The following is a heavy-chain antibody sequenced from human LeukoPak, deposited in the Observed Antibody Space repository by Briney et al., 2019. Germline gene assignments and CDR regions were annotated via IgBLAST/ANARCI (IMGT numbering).Heavy chain of an antibody. CDR3: AKTPGYTTVTSHDY. Sequence: PPGGSLRLSCAASGFTFNSYAMSWVRQAPGKGLEWVSAISGSGGSTYYADSMRGRFTISRDNSKNTLYLQMNSLRAEDTAVYYCAKTPGYTTVTSHDYWGQGTLDTVSS. V-gene: IGHV3-23*01. J-gene: IGHJ4*02. CDR2: ISGSGGST. D-gene: IGHD4-17*01. CDR1: GFTFNSYA.